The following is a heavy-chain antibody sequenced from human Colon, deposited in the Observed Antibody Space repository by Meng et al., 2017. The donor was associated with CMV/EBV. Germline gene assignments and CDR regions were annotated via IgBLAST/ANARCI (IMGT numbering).Heavy chain of an antibody. CDR3: ARDFGGGDDY. CDR2: INRYANLF. D-gene: IGHD3-10*01. Sequence: LSCAASGFNLSNYGVHWVRQAPGKGLEWVSRINRYANLFDYAGSVRGRFTVSRDSARDTVYLQMHSLRFEDTAVYHCARDFGGGDDYWGQGTLVTVSS. J-gene: IGHJ4*02. CDR1: GFNLSNYG. V-gene: IGHV3-74*01.